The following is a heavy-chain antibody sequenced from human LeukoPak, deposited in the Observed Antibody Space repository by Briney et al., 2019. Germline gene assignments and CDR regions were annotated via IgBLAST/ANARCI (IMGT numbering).Heavy chain of an antibody. Sequence: EPSQTLSLTCTVSGGSISSGGYYWSWIRQHPGKGLEWIGYIYYSGSTYYNPSLKSRVTISVDTSKNQFSLKLSSVTAADTAVYYCARSRWGSGSYFGCYMDVWGKGTTVTVSS. CDR3: ARSRWGSGSYFGCYMDV. J-gene: IGHJ6*03. D-gene: IGHD3-10*01. V-gene: IGHV4-31*03. CDR1: GGSISSGGYY. CDR2: IYYSGST.